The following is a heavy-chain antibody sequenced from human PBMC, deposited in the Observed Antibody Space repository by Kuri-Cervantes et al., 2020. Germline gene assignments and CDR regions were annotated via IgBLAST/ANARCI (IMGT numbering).Heavy chain of an antibody. CDR1: GFTFDDYA. V-gene: IGHV3-9*01. CDR2: ISWNSGSI. D-gene: IGHD3-22*01. Sequence: SLKISCAASGFTFDDYAMHWVRQAPGKGLEWVSGISWNSGSIGYADSVKGRFTISRDNAKNSLYLQMNSLRAEDTALYYCVKDIGAYYYDSSGYFDYWGQGTLVTVSS. J-gene: IGHJ4*02. CDR3: VKDIGAYYYDSSGYFDY.